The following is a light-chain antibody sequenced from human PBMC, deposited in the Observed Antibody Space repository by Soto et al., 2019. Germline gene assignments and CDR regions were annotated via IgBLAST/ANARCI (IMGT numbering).Light chain of an antibody. CDR2: AAS. Sequence: DIQMTQSPSSLSASVGDRVTITCRASQSISSFLNWYQQKPGKAPDLLIYAASSLQSGVPSRFSCSGSWTDFTLTINSLQPEDFATYYCQQSYSIPLAFGQGTKVDIK. CDR3: QQSYSIPLA. V-gene: IGKV1-39*01. J-gene: IGKJ1*01. CDR1: QSISSF.